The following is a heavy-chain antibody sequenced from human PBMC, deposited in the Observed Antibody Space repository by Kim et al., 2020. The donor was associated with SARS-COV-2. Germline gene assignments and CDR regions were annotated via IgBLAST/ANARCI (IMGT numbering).Heavy chain of an antibody. CDR3: ARDDSYYYDSSGYYPDY. V-gene: IGHV3-30*07. Sequence: VKGRVTISRDNSKNTLYLQMNSLRAEDTAVYYCARDDSYYYDSSGYYPDYWGQGTLVTVSS. J-gene: IGHJ4*02. D-gene: IGHD3-22*01.